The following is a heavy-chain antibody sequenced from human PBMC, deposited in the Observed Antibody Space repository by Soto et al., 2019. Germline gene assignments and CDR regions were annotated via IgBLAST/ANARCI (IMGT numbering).Heavy chain of an antibody. V-gene: IGHV3-21*01. CDR3: ASGIGGNSATGNY. CDR1: GFTFSTYG. J-gene: IGHJ4*02. D-gene: IGHD1-26*01. Sequence: GGSLRLSCAASGFTFSTYGMHWVRQAPGKGLEWVSSISGSSGYIYYADSVKGRFTISRDNSKNSLYLQMNSLRAEDTAVYYCASGIGGNSATGNYWGQGTLVTVSS. CDR2: ISGSSGYI.